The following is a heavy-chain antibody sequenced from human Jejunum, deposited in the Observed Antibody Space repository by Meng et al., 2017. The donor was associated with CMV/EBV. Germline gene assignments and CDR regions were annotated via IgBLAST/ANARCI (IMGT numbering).Heavy chain of an antibody. J-gene: IGHJ4*02. CDR2: IRLDGSNK. V-gene: IGHV3-30*02. D-gene: IGHD6-19*01. Sequence: GMHWVRKARGKGLEWVAFIRLDGSNKYYLDSVKGRFTISRDNSKNTLYLQMNSLRAEDTAVYYCAKDRLGVTGTGTGAFYFDSWGQGTLVTVSS. CDR1: G. CDR3: AKDRLGVTGTGTGAFYFDS.